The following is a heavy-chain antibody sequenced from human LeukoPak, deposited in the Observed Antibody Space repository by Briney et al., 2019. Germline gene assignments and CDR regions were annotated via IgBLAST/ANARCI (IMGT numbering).Heavy chain of an antibody. V-gene: IGHV4-34*01. Sequence: PSETLSLTCAVYGGSFSGYYWSWIRQPPGKGLEWIGGINHSGSTNYNPSLKSRVTISVDTSKNQFSLKLSSVTAADTAVYYCAREAEPDSSSSFDYWGQGTLVTVSS. D-gene: IGHD6-6*01. CDR2: INHSGST. CDR1: GGSFSGYY. J-gene: IGHJ4*02. CDR3: AREAEPDSSSSFDY.